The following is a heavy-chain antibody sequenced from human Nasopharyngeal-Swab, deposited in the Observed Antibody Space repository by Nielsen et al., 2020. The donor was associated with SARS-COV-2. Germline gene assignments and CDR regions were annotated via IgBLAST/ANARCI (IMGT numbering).Heavy chain of an antibody. V-gene: IGHV4-4*02. CDR2: IYHSGST. D-gene: IGHD6-13*01. J-gene: IGHJ6*03. Sequence: VRQMPGKGLEWIGEIYHSGSTNYNPSLKSRVTISVDKSKNQFSLKLNSVTAADTAVYYCARDGDYSSPYMDVWGKGTTVTVSS. CDR3: ARDGDYSSPYMDV.